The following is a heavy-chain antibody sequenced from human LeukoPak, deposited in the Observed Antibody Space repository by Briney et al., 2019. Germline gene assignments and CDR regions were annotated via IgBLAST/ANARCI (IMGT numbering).Heavy chain of an antibody. CDR2: MNPNSGNT. CDR1: GYTFTSYD. CDR3: ARVSSSTVWGLGY. V-gene: IGHV1-8*01. J-gene: IGHJ4*02. D-gene: IGHD6-6*01. Sequence: ASVKVSCKASGYTFTSYDINWVRQATGQGLEWMGWMNPNSGNTGYAQKFQGRVTMTRNTSISTAYMELSSLRSEDTPVYYCARVSSSTVWGLGYWGQGTLVTVSS.